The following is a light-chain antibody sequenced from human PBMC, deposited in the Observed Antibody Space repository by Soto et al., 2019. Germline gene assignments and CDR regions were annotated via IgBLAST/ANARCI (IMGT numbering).Light chain of an antibody. V-gene: IGLV2-11*01. CDR1: TSDVGGYNY. J-gene: IGLJ2*01. Sequence: QSALSQPRSVSGSPGQSVTISCTGTTSDVGGYNYVSWYQQHPGKAPKLLIYDVSKRPSGVPDRFSGTKSGNAASLTISGLQAEDEADYYCSSYEGSNNVVFGGGTKLTVL. CDR3: SSYEGSNNVV. CDR2: DVS.